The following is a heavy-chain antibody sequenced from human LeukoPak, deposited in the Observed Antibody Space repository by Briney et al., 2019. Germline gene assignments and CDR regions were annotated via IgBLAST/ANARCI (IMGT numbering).Heavy chain of an antibody. Sequence: PSETLSLTYTVSGGSISSYYWSWIRQPPGKGLEWIGYIYYSGSTKYNPSLKSRVSISVDTSKNQFSLKLSSVTAADTAVYYCARGAGAGYNLQPFDYWGQGTLVTVSS. CDR1: GGSISSYY. CDR3: ARGAGAGYNLQPFDY. CDR2: IYYSGST. D-gene: IGHD5-24*01. J-gene: IGHJ4*02. V-gene: IGHV4-59*08.